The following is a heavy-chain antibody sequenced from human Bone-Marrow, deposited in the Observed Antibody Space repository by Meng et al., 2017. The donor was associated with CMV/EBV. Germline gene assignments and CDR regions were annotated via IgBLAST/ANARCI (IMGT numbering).Heavy chain of an antibody. CDR1: GYTFTSYG. CDR2: ISAYNGNT. V-gene: IGHV1-18*01. CDR3: ARDRDSSSWPTYCYYYYGMDV. J-gene: IGHJ6*02. D-gene: IGHD6-13*01. Sequence: ASVKVSCKASGYTFTSYGISWVRQASGQGLEWMGWISAYNGNTNYAQKLQGRVTMTTDTSTSTAYMELRSLRSDDTAVYYCARDRDSSSWPTYCYYYYGMDVWGQGTTVTVSS.